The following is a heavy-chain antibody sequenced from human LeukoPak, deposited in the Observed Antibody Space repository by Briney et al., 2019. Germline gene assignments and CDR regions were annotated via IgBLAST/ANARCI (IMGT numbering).Heavy chain of an antibody. CDR1: GVIVRSNY. Sequence: GGSLRLSCVGSGVIVRSNYMTWVRQAPGKGLEWVSILYHGGSTYYADSVKGRFSISRDTSKNTLYLQMNSLRVEDTAVYYCATRRLGELTYWGQGTLVTVSS. D-gene: IGHD3-10*01. CDR3: ATRRLGELTY. CDR2: LYHGGST. V-gene: IGHV3-66*01. J-gene: IGHJ4*02.